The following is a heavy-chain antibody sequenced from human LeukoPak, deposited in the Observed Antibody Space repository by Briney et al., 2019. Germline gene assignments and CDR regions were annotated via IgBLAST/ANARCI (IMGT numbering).Heavy chain of an antibody. CDR1: GGSISSYS. V-gene: IGHV4-4*07. J-gene: IGHJ3*02. Sequence: SETLSLTRTVSGGSISSYSWSWIRQPAGKGLEWIGRIYTSGSTNSNPSLKSRVTMSVDTSKNQFSLKLSSVTAADTAVYYCAKSNGYGLIDIWGQGTMVTVSS. D-gene: IGHD3-22*01. CDR2: IYTSGST. CDR3: AKSNGYGLIDI.